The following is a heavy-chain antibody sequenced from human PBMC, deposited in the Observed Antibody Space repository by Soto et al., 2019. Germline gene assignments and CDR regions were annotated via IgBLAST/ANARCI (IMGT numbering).Heavy chain of an antibody. J-gene: IGHJ6*02. V-gene: IGHV1-3*01. CDR2: VNPCNGDT. CDR3: ARTDCRSTSCYNYYYYGMDV. Sequence: QVQLVQSGTEVKKHGASVKVSCKTSGYSFTKYGLHWVRQAPGQRLEWMGWVNPCNGDTKYSPKVQRRVPITRDTSATTAYMELCILRSEDSAVFYCARTDCRSTSCYNYYYYGMDVLGQGTTVTVAS. CDR1: GYSFTKYG. D-gene: IGHD2-2*01.